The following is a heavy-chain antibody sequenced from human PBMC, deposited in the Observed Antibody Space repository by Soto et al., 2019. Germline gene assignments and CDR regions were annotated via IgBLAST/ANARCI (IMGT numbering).Heavy chain of an antibody. V-gene: IGHV3-9*01. CDR1: GFTFDDYA. CDR3: AKGDISGWRSKFDY. Sequence: EVQLVESGGGLVQPGRSLRLSCAASGFTFDDYAMHWVRQAPGKGLEWVSGISWNSGSIGYADSVKGRFTISRDNAKNSLYLQMNSLRAEDTALYYCAKGDISGWRSKFDYWGQGTLVTVSS. CDR2: ISWNSGSI. D-gene: IGHD6-19*01. J-gene: IGHJ4*02.